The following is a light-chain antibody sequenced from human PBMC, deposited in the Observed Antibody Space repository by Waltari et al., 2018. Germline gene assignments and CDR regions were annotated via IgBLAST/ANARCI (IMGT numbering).Light chain of an antibody. V-gene: IGKV3-11*01. CDR2: DGS. CDR3: QQRSNWPPYT. J-gene: IGKJ2*01. Sequence: CRASQGRGSVLACYEQIPRQAPRLLSYDGSSTATGILASFSGSESGTDFTHTICSLETEDFAVYYCQQRSNWPPYTFGQGTKLAMK. CDR1: QGRGSV.